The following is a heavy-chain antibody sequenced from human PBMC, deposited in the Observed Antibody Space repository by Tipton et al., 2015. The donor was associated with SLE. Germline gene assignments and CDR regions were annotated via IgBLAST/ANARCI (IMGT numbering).Heavy chain of an antibody. V-gene: IGHV4-34*01. CDR1: GGSSSAYY. Sequence: TLSLTCGVYGGSSSAYYWSWVRQPPGKGLEWIAEINHSGSSNYNPSLKSRVTISVDTSKNQFSLKLSSVTAADTAVYYCARVGLVVPAATRDDAFDIWGQGTMVTVSS. CDR2: INHSGSS. CDR3: ARVGLVVPAATRDDAFDI. J-gene: IGHJ3*02. D-gene: IGHD2-2*01.